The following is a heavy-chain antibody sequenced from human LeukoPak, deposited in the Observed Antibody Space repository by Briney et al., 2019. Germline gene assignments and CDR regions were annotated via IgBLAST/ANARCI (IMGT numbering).Heavy chain of an antibody. CDR3: ARDVPAGGYFDY. V-gene: IGHV4-39*07. D-gene: IGHD2-2*01. CDR1: GGSIISNTYC. Sequence: SETLSLTCTVSGGSIISNTYCWGWIRQPPGKGLEWIGSFCYSGSTYSNPSLKSRVTISVDTSKNQFSLKLSSATAADTAVYYCARDVPAGGYFDYWGQGTLVTVSS. CDR2: FCYSGST. J-gene: IGHJ4*02.